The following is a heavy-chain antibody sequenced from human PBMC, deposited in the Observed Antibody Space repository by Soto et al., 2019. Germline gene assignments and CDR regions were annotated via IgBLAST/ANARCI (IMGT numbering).Heavy chain of an antibody. CDR1: GYTFTSYG. V-gene: IGHV1-18*01. CDR3: ARENDILTGYYSPLFDF. CDR2: ISAYNGNT. D-gene: IGHD3-9*01. Sequence: QVQLVHSGAEVKKPGASVKVSCKASGYTFTSYGISWVRQAPGQGLEWMGWISAYNGNTNYAQKLQGRVTMTTDTSTSTAYMELRSMRSDATAVYYCARENDILTGYYSPLFDFWGQGTLVTVSS. J-gene: IGHJ4*02.